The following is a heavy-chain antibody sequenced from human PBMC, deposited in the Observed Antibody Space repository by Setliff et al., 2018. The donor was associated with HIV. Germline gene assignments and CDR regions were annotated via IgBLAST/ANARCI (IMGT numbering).Heavy chain of an antibody. CDR1: GYTFNNYF. J-gene: IGHJ5*02. CDR3: ARASPQSGYFNGWFDP. D-gene: IGHD3-3*01. CDR2: FHPYSGHT. Sequence: ASVKVSCKASGYTFNNYFLHWVRQAPGQGLEWMGRFHPYSGHTNYAQNFQGRVTMTMDASITTVYMELSRLTSDDTAVYFCARASPQSGYFNGWFDPWGQGTLVTVSS. V-gene: IGHV1-2*06.